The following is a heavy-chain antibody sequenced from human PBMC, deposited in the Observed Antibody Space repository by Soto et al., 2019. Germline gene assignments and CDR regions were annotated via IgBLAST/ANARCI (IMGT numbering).Heavy chain of an antibody. Sequence: GGSLRLSCAASGFTFSSYAMSWVHQAPGKGLEWVSAISGSGGSTYYADSVKGRFTVSRDNSKNTLYLQMNSLRAEDTAVYYCARGRYSSTWYIDSWGQGTLVTVSS. J-gene: IGHJ4*02. D-gene: IGHD6-13*01. CDR3: ARGRYSSTWYIDS. CDR1: GFTFSSYA. V-gene: IGHV3-23*01. CDR2: ISGSGGST.